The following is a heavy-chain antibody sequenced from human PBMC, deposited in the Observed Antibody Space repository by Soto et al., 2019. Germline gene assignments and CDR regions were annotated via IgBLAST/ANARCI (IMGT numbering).Heavy chain of an antibody. CDR2: IIPIFGTA. Sequence: QVQLVQSGAEVKKPGSSVKVSCKASGGTFSSYAISWVRQAPGQGLEWMGGIIPIFGTANYAQKFQGRVTITADEPTSTAYMELSSLRSEDTAVYYCARDGYYYGSSGYYYYFDYWRQGTLVTVSS. V-gene: IGHV1-69*12. CDR1: GGTFSSYA. J-gene: IGHJ4*02. CDR3: ARDGYYYGSSGYYYYFDY. D-gene: IGHD3-22*01.